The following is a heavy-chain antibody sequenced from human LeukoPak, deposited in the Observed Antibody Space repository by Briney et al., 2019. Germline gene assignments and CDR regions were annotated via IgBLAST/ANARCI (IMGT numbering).Heavy chain of an antibody. CDR2: IYHSGTT. Sequence: SETLSLTCTVSGYSISTGYYWGWIRQPPGKGLEWIGSIYHSGTTYYNPSLKSRVTISVDTSKNQFSLKLSSVTAADTAVYYCARGGGGNYDDAFDMWGQGTMVTVSS. CDR1: GYSISTGYY. CDR3: ARGGGGNYDDAFDM. D-gene: IGHD1-26*01. V-gene: IGHV4-38-2*02. J-gene: IGHJ3*02.